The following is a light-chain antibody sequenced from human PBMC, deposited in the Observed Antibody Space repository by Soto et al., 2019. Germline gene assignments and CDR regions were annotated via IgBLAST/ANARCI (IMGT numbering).Light chain of an antibody. V-gene: IGKV4-1*01. J-gene: IGKJ4*01. Sequence: DIVMTQSPDSLAVSLCERATINCKSSQSVLYSSNNKNYLAWYQQKPGQPPKLLIYWASTRESGVPDRFSGSGSGTDFTLTISSLQAEDVAVYYCQQYYSTPRLTFGGGTKVDI. CDR2: WAS. CDR1: QSVLYSSNNKNY. CDR3: QQYYSTPRLT.